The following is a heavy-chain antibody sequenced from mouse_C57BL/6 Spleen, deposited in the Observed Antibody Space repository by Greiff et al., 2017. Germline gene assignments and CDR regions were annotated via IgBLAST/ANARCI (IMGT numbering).Heavy chain of an antibody. CDR3: ARRITTVVGAMDY. CDR2: IYPGDGDT. D-gene: IGHD1-1*01. V-gene: IGHV1-82*01. J-gene: IGHJ4*01. Sequence: QVQLKESGPELVKPGASVKISCKASGYAFSSSWMNWVKQRPGKGLEWIGRIYPGDGDTNYNGKFKGKATLTADKSSSTAYMQLSSLTSEDSAVYFCARRITTVVGAMDYWGQGTSVTVSS. CDR1: GYAFSSSW.